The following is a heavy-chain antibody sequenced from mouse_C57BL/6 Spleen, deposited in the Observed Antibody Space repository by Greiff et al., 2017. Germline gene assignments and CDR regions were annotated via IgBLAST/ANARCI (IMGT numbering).Heavy chain of an antibody. CDR1: GFTFSSYG. CDR2: ISSGGSYT. D-gene: IGHD1-1*01. Sequence: EVKLMESGGDLVKPGGSLKLSCAASGFTFSSYGMSWVRQTPDKRLEWVATISSGGSYTYYPDSVKGRFTISRDNAKNTLYLQMSSLKSEDTAMYYCASPSDYYGSSYWAMDYWGQGTSVTVSS. J-gene: IGHJ4*01. V-gene: IGHV5-6*01. CDR3: ASPSDYYGSSYWAMDY.